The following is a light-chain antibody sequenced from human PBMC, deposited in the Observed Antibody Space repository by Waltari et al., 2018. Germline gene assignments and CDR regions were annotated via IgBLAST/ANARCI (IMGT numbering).Light chain of an antibody. Sequence: SSELTQGPAVSVALGQTVKITCQGDSLRTSYASWYQVKPGQAPVLVLFGKDKRPSGSPDRISGYNSGNTSSLTITGAQAEDEADYYCHSRKGSDNQVVFGGGTKLTVL. J-gene: IGLJ3*02. CDR2: GKD. CDR1: SLRTSY. V-gene: IGLV3-19*01. CDR3: HSRKGSDNQVV.